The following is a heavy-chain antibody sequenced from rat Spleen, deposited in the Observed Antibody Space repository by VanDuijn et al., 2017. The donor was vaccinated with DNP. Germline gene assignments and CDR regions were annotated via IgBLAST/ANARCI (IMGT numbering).Heavy chain of an antibody. J-gene: IGHJ2*01. CDR2: IKTKSNNYAT. CDR1: GFTFSTAW. CDR3: ANPGN. Sequence: EVQLVESGGGLVQPGRSLKLSCATSGFTFSTAWMYWYRQFPENLLEWVARIKTKSNNYATYYTESVKGRFTISRDDSKSSIYLQMNNLKEEDSAIYYCANPGNWGQGVMVTVSS. V-gene: IGHV6-6*01. D-gene: IGHD4-3*01.